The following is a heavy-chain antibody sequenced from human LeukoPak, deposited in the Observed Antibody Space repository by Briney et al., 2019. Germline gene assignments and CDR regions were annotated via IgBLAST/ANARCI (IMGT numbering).Heavy chain of an antibody. D-gene: IGHD3-22*01. Sequence: ASVKVSCKASGYTFTSYYMHWVRQAPGQALEWMGIINPSGGSTSYAQKFQGRVTMTRDMSTSTVYMELSSLRSEDTAVYYCARDRGYYDSSGYYHPSYYFDYWGQGTLVTVSS. CDR3: ARDRGYYDSSGYYHPSYYFDY. J-gene: IGHJ4*02. CDR2: INPSGGST. CDR1: GYTFTSYY. V-gene: IGHV1-46*01.